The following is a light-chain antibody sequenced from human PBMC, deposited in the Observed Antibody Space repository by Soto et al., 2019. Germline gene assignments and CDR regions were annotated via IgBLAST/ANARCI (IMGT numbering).Light chain of an antibody. CDR3: QQYYSYPYT. V-gene: IGKV1-8*01. Sequence: AIRMTQSPSSLSASTGDRVTITCRASQGISSYLAWYQQKPGKAPKLLIYAPSTLQSGVPSRFSGSGSGTDFTLTISCLQSEDFATYYCQQYYSYPYTFGQGTKVDIK. CDR1: QGISSY. CDR2: APS. J-gene: IGKJ2*01.